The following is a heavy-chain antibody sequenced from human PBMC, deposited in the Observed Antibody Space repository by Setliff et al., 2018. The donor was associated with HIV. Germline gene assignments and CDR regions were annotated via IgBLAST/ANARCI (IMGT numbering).Heavy chain of an antibody. CDR2: ISSSSSTI. J-gene: IGHJ4*02. V-gene: IGHV3-48*04. D-gene: IGHD3-9*01. Sequence: PGGSLRLSCAASGFTFSSYSMNWVRQTPGKGLEWVSYISSSSSTIYYADSVKGRFTISRDNAKNSLYLQMNSLRAEDTAVYYCARGERDYDILTGPDYWGQGTLVTVSS. CDR3: ARGERDYDILTGPDY. CDR1: GFTFSSYS.